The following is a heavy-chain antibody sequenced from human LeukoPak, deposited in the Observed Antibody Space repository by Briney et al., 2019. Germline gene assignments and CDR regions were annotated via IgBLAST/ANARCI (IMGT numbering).Heavy chain of an antibody. CDR1: GGSFSGYY. V-gene: IGHV4-34*01. J-gene: IGHJ4*02. D-gene: IGHD6-13*01. Sequence: SQTLSLTCAVYGGSFSGYYWSWIRQPPGKGLEWIGEINHSGSTNYNPSLKSRVTISVDTSKNQFSLKLSSVTAADTAVCYCARGAAAGFHRVDYWGQGTLVTVSS. CDR3: ARGAAAGFHRVDY. CDR2: INHSGST.